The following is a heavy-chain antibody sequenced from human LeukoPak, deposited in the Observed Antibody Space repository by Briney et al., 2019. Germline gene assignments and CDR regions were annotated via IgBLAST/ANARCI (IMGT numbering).Heavy chain of an antibody. CDR3: ARDKGEIYYVGIDY. CDR2: TNSDGRST. J-gene: IGHJ4*02. V-gene: IGHV3-74*01. Sequence: GGSLRLSCAASGFSFSDYWMHWVRQASGKGPVWVSRTNSDGRSTDYADSVKGRFTVSRDNAKNTLYLQMNSLRAEDTAVYYCARDKGEIYYVGIDYWGQGTLVTVSS. D-gene: IGHD3-10*02. CDR1: GFSFSDYW.